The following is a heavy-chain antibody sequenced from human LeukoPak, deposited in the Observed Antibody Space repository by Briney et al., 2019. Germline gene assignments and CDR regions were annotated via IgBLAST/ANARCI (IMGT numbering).Heavy chain of an antibody. CDR2: INHSGST. CDR1: GGSFSGYY. V-gene: IGHV4-34*01. D-gene: IGHD5-12*01. Sequence: PSETLSLTCAVYGGSFSGYYWSWIRQPPGKGREWIGEINHSGSTNYNPSLKSRVTISVDTPKNQFSLKLSSVTAADTAVYYCARTGLWLRLNDYWGQGTLVTVSS. J-gene: IGHJ4*02. CDR3: ARTGLWLRLNDY.